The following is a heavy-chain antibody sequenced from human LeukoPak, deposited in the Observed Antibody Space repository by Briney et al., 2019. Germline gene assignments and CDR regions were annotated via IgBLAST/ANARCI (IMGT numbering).Heavy chain of an antibody. CDR2: IKHDGSEK. Sequence: GGSLRLSCAASGFTFNNYWITWVRQAPGKGLEWVATIKHDGSEKYCVDSVKGRFTISRDNAKKSLYLQMNSLRVEDTAVYYCARVIEAWGSYDAFDIWGQGTMVTVSS. J-gene: IGHJ3*02. D-gene: IGHD1-26*01. CDR1: GFTFNNYW. V-gene: IGHV3-7*01. CDR3: ARVIEAWGSYDAFDI.